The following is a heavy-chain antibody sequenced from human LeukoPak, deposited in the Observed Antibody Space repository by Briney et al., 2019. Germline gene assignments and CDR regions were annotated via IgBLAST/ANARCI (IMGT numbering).Heavy chain of an antibody. CDR2: IIPILGIA. CDR1: GGTFSSYA. V-gene: IGHV1-69*04. J-gene: IGHJ6*02. Sequence: SVKVSCKASGGTFSSYAISWVRQAPGQGLEWMGRIIPILGIANYAQKFQGRVTITADKPTSTAYMELSSLRSEDTAVYYCARARRDCSSTSCYRAHYYYGMDVWGQGTTVTVSS. D-gene: IGHD2-2*01. CDR3: ARARRDCSSTSCYRAHYYYGMDV.